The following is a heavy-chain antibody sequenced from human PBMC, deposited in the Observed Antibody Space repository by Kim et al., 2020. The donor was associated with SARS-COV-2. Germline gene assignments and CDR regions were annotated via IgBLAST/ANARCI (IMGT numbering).Heavy chain of an antibody. CDR2: ISYDGSNK. D-gene: IGHD3-10*01. Sequence: GGSLRLSCAASGFTFSSYAMHWVRQAPGKGLEWVAVISYDGSNKYYVDSVKGRFTISRDNSKNTLYLQMNSLRAEDTAVYYCARDSGTAFGIWGRG. V-gene: IGHV3-30-3*01. J-gene: IGHJ3*02. CDR3: ARDSGTAFGI. CDR1: GFTFSSYA.